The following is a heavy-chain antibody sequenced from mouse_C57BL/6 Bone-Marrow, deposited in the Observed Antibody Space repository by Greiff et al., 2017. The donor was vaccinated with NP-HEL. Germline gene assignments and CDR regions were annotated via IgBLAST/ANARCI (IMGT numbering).Heavy chain of an antibody. D-gene: IGHD2-5*01. J-gene: IGHJ4*01. V-gene: IGHV1-50*01. Sequence: QVQLQQPGAELVKPGASVKLSCKASGYTFTSYWMQWVKQRPGQGLEWIGEIDPSDSYTNYNQKFKGKATLTVDTSSSTAYMQRSSLTSEDSAVYYCAREATYYSNLYAMDYWGQGTSVTVSS. CDR2: IDPSDSYT. CDR1: GYTFTSYW. CDR3: AREATYYSNLYAMDY.